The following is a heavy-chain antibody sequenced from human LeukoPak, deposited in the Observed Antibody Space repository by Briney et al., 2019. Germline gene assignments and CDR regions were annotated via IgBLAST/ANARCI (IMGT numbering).Heavy chain of an antibody. J-gene: IGHJ5*02. CDR2: ISAYNGNT. V-gene: IGHV1-18*01. D-gene: IGHD3-9*01. CDR3: ARGPDYDILTGYYTP. Sequence: GWISAYNGNTNYAQKLQGRVTMTTDTSTSTAYMELRSLRSDDTAVYYCARGPDYDILTGYYTPWGQGTLVTVSS.